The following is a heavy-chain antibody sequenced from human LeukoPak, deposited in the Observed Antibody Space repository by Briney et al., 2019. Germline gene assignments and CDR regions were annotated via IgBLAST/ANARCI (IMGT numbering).Heavy chain of an antibody. D-gene: IGHD5-24*01. Sequence: SETLSLTCTVSGSSISSYYWSWIRQPPGKGLEWIGYIYYSGSTNYNPSLKSRVTISVDTSKNQFSLKLSSVTAADTAVYYCARGGWLQPFDYWGQGTLVTVSS. CDR2: IYYSGST. V-gene: IGHV4-59*01. CDR1: GSSISSYY. J-gene: IGHJ4*02. CDR3: ARGGWLQPFDY.